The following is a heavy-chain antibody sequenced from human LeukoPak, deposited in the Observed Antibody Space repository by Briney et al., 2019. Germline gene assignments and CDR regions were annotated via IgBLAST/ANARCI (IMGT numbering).Heavy chain of an antibody. CDR2: IWYDGSKK. Sequence: PGGSLRLSCAASGFTFSTYGMHWVRQAPGKGLEWVAVIWYDGSKKYYVDSVKGRFTISRDNSKNTLYLHMNSLRDEDTAVYHCARADCGGDCYVDYWGQGTLVSVSS. CDR3: ARADCGGDCYVDY. V-gene: IGHV3-33*01. J-gene: IGHJ4*02. D-gene: IGHD2-21*02. CDR1: GFTFSTYG.